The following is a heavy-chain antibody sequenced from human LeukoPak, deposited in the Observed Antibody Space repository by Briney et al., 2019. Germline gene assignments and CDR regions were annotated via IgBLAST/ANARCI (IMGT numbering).Heavy chain of an antibody. V-gene: IGHV1-18*04. D-gene: IGHD5-12*01. CDR3: ARIHIVATDFDY. CDR2: ISAYNGN. J-gene: IGHJ4*02. CDR1: GYTFTGYY. Sequence: ASVKVSCKASGYTFTGYYMHWVRQAPGQGLEWMGWISAYNGNQGRVTMTTDTSTSTAYMELRSLRSDDTAVYYCARIHIVATDFDYWGQGTLVTVSS.